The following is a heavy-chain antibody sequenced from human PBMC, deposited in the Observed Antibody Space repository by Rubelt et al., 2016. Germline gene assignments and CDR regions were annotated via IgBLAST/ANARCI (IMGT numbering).Heavy chain of an antibody. Sequence: QVQLQESGPGLVKPSETLSLTCTVSGGSISSYYWSWIRQPPGKGLEWIGYIYYSGSTNYNPSLKSRVTISGETSKNQFSLKLSSVTAADTAVYYCVRVSDYYHVDYWGQGTLVTVSS. V-gene: IGHV4-59*01. CDR2: IYYSGST. J-gene: IGHJ4*02. CDR3: VRVSDYYHVDY. D-gene: IGHD4-17*01. CDR1: GGSISSYY.